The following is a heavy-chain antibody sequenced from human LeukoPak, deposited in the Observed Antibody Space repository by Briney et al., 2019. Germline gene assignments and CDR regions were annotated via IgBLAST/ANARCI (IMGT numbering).Heavy chain of an antibody. D-gene: IGHD3-10*01. CDR1: GFTFDDYA. CDR3: AKDMVSTMVRGHFDY. Sequence: GGPLRLSCAASGFTFDDYAMHWVRQAPGKGLEWVSGISWNSGSIGYADSVKDRFTISRDNAKNSLYLQMNSLRAEDTALYYCAKDMVSTMVRGHFDYWGQGTLVTVSS. J-gene: IGHJ4*02. CDR2: ISWNSGSI. V-gene: IGHV3-9*01.